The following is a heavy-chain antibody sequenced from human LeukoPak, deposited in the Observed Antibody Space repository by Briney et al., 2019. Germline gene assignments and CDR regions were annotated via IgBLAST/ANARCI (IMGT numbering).Heavy chain of an antibody. CDR2: INRSGST. CDR3: ARGTLQRRYYYYYGMDV. J-gene: IGHJ6*02. D-gene: IGHD2-2*01. Sequence: SETLSLTCAVCGGSFSGYYWSWIRQPPGKGLEWIGEINRSGSTNYNPSLKSRVTISVDTSKNQFSLKLSSVTAADTAVYYCARGTLQRRYYYYYGMDVWGQGTTVAVSS. CDR1: GGSFSGYY. V-gene: IGHV4-34*01.